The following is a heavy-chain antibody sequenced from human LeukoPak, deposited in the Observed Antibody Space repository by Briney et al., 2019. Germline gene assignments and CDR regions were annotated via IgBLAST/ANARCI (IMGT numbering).Heavy chain of an antibody. V-gene: IGHV3-48*02. CDR2: ISGSSTTI. CDR1: GFTFSSYS. J-gene: IGHJ4*02. Sequence: AGGSLRLSCAASGFTFSSYSMNWVRQTPGKGLEWVSYISGSSTTIYYADSVKGRFTISRDNAKNSLYLQMDSLRDEDTAVYYCARSQYNWNYVGYWGQGTLVTVSS. D-gene: IGHD1-20*01. CDR3: ARSQYNWNYVGY.